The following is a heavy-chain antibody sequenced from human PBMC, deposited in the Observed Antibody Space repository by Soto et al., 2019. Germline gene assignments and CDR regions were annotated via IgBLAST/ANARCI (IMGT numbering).Heavy chain of an antibody. CDR2: ISSSGGRT. V-gene: IGHV3-23*01. CDR3: AKVAKSRGVMKFLDY. CDR1: GFTFSNYG. J-gene: IGHJ4*02. D-gene: IGHD3-3*01. Sequence: PGGSLRLSCGTSGFTFSNYGMGWVRQAPGRGLEWVSGISSSGGRTYYADSVKGRYTISRDNSKNTLLLQMNSLRAEDTAVYYYAKVAKSRGVMKFLDYWGQGPLAPVPS.